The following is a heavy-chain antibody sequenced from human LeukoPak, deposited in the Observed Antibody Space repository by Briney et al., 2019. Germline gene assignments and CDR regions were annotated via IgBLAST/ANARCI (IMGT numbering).Heavy chain of an antibody. J-gene: IGHJ6*02. CDR3: ARALSPVITTAPFYYGMDV. CDR2: ISYDGSNK. Sequence: PGGSLRLSCAASGFTFSSYAMHWVRQAPGKGLEWVAVISYDGSNKYYADSVKGRFTISRDNSKNTLCLQMNSLRAEDTAVYYCARALSPVITTAPFYYGMDVWGQGTTVTVSS. D-gene: IGHD3-22*01. CDR1: GFTFSSYA. V-gene: IGHV3-30-3*01.